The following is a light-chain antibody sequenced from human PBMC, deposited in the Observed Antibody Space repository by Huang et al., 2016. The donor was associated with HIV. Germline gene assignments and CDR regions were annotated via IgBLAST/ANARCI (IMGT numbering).Light chain of an antibody. CDR3: QQYHSPPPFFT. Sequence: DIQMTQSPSSLSASVGERVTISCRASQVISNSLAWYQQKKGTPPKLLIYDTSKLEGGVPSRFNGSGSGTDYTLTISSLQPEDFATYYCQQYHSPPPFFTFGQGTRLEVK. J-gene: IGKJ2*01. CDR2: DTS. CDR1: QVISNS. V-gene: IGKV1-NL1*01.